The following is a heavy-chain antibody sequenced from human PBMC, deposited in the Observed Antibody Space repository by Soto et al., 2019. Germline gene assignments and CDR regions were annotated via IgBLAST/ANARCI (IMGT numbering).Heavy chain of an antibody. D-gene: IGHD3-10*01. CDR2: ITASASHS. CDR1: VFPSSTYGFSTYA. CDR3: AKGTSPEFLLSFED. J-gene: IGHJ3*01. V-gene: IGHV3-23*01. Sequence: PVGSLRLSCMSSVFPSSTYGFSTYAITWVRQPPGKGLEWVSVITASASHSYYADSVKGRFTISRDNSRNTLFLQMDSLRADDTAVYFCAKGTSPEFLLSFEDWGHGTLVNVSS.